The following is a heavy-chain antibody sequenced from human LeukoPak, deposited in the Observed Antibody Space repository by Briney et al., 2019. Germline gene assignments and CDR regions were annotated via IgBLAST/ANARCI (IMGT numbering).Heavy chain of an antibody. J-gene: IGHJ4*02. CDR3: TRRTTGHDY. Sequence: SETLSLTCAVSGVSFNDYYWSWVRQTPGKGLEWIGEINHSGYTNDSPSLKSRVTLSIDTSRKQFSLNLRSVTVADSGIYYCTRRTTGHDYWGQGTLVTVSS. D-gene: IGHD4-17*01. V-gene: IGHV4-34*01. CDR1: GVSFNDYY. CDR2: INHSGYT.